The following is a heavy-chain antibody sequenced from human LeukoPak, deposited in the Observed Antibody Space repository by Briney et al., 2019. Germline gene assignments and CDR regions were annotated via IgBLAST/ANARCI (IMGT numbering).Heavy chain of an antibody. CDR3: ARAGIAVAAPLDY. CDR1: GYTFTGYY. Sequence: ASVKVSCKASGYTFTGYYMHWVRQAPGQGLEWMGWINPNSGGTNYAQKFQGRVTMTRDTSISTAYMELSRLRSDDTAVYYCARAGIAVAAPLDYWGQGTLVTVSS. D-gene: IGHD6-19*01. CDR2: INPNSGGT. J-gene: IGHJ4*02. V-gene: IGHV1-2*02.